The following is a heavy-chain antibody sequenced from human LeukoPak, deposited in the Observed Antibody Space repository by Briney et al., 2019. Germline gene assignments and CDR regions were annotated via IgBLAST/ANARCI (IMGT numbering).Heavy chain of an antibody. D-gene: IGHD2-15*01. V-gene: IGHV1-69*04. CDR1: GYTYTNYG. CDR3: ARVNCSGGSCYSLAFDI. J-gene: IGHJ3*02. Sequence: SVKVSCKASGYTYTNYGIGWVRQAPGQGLEWMGRIIPILGIANYAQKFQGRVTITADKSTSTAYMELSSLRSEDTAVYYCARVNCSGGSCYSLAFDIWGQGTMVTVSS. CDR2: IIPILGIA.